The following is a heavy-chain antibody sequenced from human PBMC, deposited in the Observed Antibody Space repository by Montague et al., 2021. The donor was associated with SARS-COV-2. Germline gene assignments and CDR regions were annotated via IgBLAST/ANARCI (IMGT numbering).Heavy chain of an antibody. CDR1: GASISSSNYY. J-gene: IGHJ4*02. Sequence: SETLSLTCTVSGASISSSNYYWGWIRQPPGKGLEWIGTIYYSGSTYYNPSLKSRVTISVDTSKNQFSLKLSSVTAADTAVYYCTRGDLRYSSSWYLDYWGQGTLVTVSS. CDR3: TRGDLRYSSSWYLDY. V-gene: IGHV4-39*07. CDR2: IYYSGST. D-gene: IGHD6-13*01.